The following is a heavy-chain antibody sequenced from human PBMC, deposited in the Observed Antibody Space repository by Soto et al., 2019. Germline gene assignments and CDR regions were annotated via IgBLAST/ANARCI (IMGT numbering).Heavy chain of an antibody. D-gene: IGHD4-17*01. CDR2: IIPILGIA. CDR3: ARSTTALDFDY. V-gene: IGHV1-69*02. CDR1: GGTFSSCT. Sequence: QVQLVQSGAEVKKPGSSVKVSCKASGGTFSSCTISWVRQAPGQGLEWMGRIIPILGIANYAQKFQGRVTITADKSTNTAYMELSSLRSEDTAVYYCARSTTALDFDYWGQGTLVTVSS. J-gene: IGHJ4*02.